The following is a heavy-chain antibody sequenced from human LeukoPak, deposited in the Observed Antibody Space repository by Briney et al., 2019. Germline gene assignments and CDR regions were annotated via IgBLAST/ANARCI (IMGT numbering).Heavy chain of an antibody. CDR3: ARVAFFSSGSFSSYFDY. CDR2: IIPILGIA. D-gene: IGHD1-26*01. CDR1: GGTFISYA. J-gene: IGHJ4*02. Sequence: GASVKVSCKASGGTFISYAISWVRQAPGQGLEWMGRIIPILGIANYAQKFQGRVTITADKSTSTAYMELSSLRSEDTAVYYCARVAFFSSGSFSSYFDYWGQGTLVTVSS. V-gene: IGHV1-69*04.